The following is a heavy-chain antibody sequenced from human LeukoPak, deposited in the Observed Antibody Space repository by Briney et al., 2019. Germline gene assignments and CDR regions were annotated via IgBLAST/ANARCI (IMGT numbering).Heavy chain of an antibody. CDR1: GYSITSAYY. J-gene: IGHJ4*02. CDR2: IYHSGST. CDR3: ATRYSSGWYRSYYYFDY. D-gene: IGHD6-19*01. V-gene: IGHV4-38-2*02. Sequence: PSETLSLTCTVSGYSITSAYYWGWIRQPPGKGLEWIGSIYHSGSTYYNPSLKSRVTISVDTSKNQFSLKLSSVTAADTAVYYCATRYSSGWYRSYYYFDYWGQGTLVTVSS.